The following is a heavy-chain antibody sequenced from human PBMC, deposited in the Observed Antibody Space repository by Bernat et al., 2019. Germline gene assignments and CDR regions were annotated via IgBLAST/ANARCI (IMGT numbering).Heavy chain of an antibody. CDR2: IYSGGST. CDR1: GFTVSSNY. D-gene: IGHD6-19*01. V-gene: IGHV3-66*01. CDR3: ARAEAGSGWYPYYYYGMDV. J-gene: IGHJ6*02. Sequence: EVQLVESGGGLVQPGGSLRLSCAVSGFTVSSNYMSWVRQAPGKGLVWVSVIYSGGSTYYADSVKGRFTISRDNSKNTLYLQMNSLRAEDTAVYYCARAEAGSGWYPYYYYGMDVWGQGTTVTVSS.